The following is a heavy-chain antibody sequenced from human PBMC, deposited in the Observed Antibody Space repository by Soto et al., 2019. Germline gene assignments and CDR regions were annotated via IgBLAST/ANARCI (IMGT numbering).Heavy chain of an antibody. V-gene: IGHV3-74*01. Sequence: EVQLVESGGGLVQPGGSLRLSCAASGFTFSSYWMHWVRQAPGKGLVWVSRINSDGSSTSYADSVKGRFTISRDNDNNTQYLQRNLIRAEDTAVYSCATDPPTTYRIPILAEVILGGGGGQGTLVTVSS. CDR2: INSDGSST. J-gene: IGHJ4*02. CDR1: GFTFSSYW. CDR3: ATDPPTTYRIPILAEVILGGG. D-gene: IGHD3-3*01.